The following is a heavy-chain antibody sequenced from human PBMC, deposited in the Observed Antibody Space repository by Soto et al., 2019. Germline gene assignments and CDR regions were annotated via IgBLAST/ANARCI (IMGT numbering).Heavy chain of an antibody. CDR2: ISAYNGNT. V-gene: IGHV1-18*01. D-gene: IGHD3-16*02. J-gene: IGHJ3*02. CDR3: ARDPLRLGELSEGGDGFEI. CDR1: GYTFTSYG. Sequence: ASVKVSCKASGYTFTSYGISWVRQAPGQGLEWMGWISAYNGNTNYAQKLQGRVTMTTDTSTSTAYMELRSLRSDDTAVYYCARDPLRLGELSEGGDGFEIWGQGTMVTVSS.